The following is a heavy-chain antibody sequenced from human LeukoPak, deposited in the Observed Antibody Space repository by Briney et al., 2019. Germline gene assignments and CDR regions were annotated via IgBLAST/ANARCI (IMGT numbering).Heavy chain of an antibody. CDR3: ARDKFGHSSSGYLPTSYNWFDP. Sequence: ETLSLTCTVSGGSISSYYWSWIRQPAGKGLEWIGRIYSSGSTNYSPSLKSRVTMSVDTSKNQFSLKLSSVTAADTAMYYCARDKFGHSSSGYLPTSYNWFDPWGQGTLVTVSS. CDR1: GGSISSYY. D-gene: IGHD3-22*01. J-gene: IGHJ5*02. V-gene: IGHV4-4*07. CDR2: IYSSGST.